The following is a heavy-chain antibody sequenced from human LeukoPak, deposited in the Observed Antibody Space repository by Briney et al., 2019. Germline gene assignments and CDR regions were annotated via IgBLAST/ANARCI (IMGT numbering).Heavy chain of an antibody. D-gene: IGHD3-22*01. CDR2: IKQDGSEK. CDR3: ATIGAYDSSGYYI. CDR1: GSTFSSYW. V-gene: IGHV3-7*01. J-gene: IGHJ3*02. Sequence: QSGGSLRLSCAASGSTFSSYWMGWVRQAPGKGLEWVANIKQDGSEKYYVDSVKGRFTISRDNAKNSLYLQMNSLRAKDTAVYYCATIGAYDSSGYYIWGQGTMVTVSS.